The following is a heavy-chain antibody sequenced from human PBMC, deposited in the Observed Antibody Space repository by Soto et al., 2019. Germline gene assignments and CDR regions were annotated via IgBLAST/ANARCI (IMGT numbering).Heavy chain of an antibody. Sequence: GGSLRLSCAASGFTFSDYYMSWIRHAPGQGLEWVSYISSSGSTIYYADSVKGRFTISRDNAKNSLYLQMNSLRAEDTAVYHCARDHLRITMVRGKFDYWGQGTLVTAPQ. J-gene: IGHJ4*02. CDR3: ARDHLRITMVRGKFDY. CDR1: GFTFSDYY. CDR2: ISSSGSTI. D-gene: IGHD3-10*01. V-gene: IGHV3-11*01.